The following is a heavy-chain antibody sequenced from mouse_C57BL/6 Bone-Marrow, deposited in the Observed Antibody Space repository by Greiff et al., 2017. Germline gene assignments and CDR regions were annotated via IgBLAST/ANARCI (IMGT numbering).Heavy chain of an antibody. J-gene: IGHJ4*01. Sequence: EVHLVESGGDLVKPGGSLKLSCAASGFTFSSYGMSWVRQTPDKRLEWVATISSGGIYTYYPDSVKGRFTISRDNAKNTLYLQMSSLKSEDTAMYYCARRGTTVVARAMDYWGQGTSVTVSS. CDR1: GFTFSSYG. CDR3: ARRGTTVVARAMDY. V-gene: IGHV5-6*01. D-gene: IGHD1-1*01. CDR2: ISSGGIYT.